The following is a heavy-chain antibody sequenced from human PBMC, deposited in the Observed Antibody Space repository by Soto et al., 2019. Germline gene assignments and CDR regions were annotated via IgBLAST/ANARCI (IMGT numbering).Heavy chain of an antibody. J-gene: IGHJ5*01. V-gene: IGHV3-7*01. CDR1: GFRFSDYW. CDR2: IKEDGSQK. CDR3: ARAQGVGGYIDWFDS. Sequence: EVQLVESGGGLVQPGRSLRVSCVASGFRFSDYWMSWVRQAPGKGLEWVANIKEDGSQKYYVDCVKGRFTISGDNAKNSMYVQMNSLRVEDTGVDYCARAQGVGGYIDWFDSWGQGNLVTVSS. D-gene: IGHD6-13*01.